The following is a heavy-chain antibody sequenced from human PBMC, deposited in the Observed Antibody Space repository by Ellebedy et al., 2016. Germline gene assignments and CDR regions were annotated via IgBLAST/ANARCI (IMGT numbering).Heavy chain of an antibody. D-gene: IGHD3-3*01. CDR1: GYTFTNYD. V-gene: IGHV1-8*01. J-gene: IGHJ4*02. CDR3: ARGSADDFSRFDY. CDR2: MNPNSGHT. Sequence: ASVKVSCKASGYTFTNYDINWVRQGTGQGLEWMGWMNPNSGHTGYAQKFQGRVTMTRNTAKSTAYMELNSLISDDTAVYYCARGSADDFSRFDYWGQGSLVTVSS.